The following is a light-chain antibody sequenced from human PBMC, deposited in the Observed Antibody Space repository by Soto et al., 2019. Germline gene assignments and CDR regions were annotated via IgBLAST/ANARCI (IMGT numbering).Light chain of an antibody. CDR2: EAS. CDR1: QRMSAW. Sequence: DIQMTQTPTTLAASVGDRVMITGRARQRMSAWLAWYQQKPGKAPKLLIYEASSLENGVPSRFSGSGSGTEFTLTISSLQPDDFATYYCQQYDTYPWTFGQGTKVDIK. V-gene: IGKV1-5*01. J-gene: IGKJ1*01. CDR3: QQYDTYPWT.